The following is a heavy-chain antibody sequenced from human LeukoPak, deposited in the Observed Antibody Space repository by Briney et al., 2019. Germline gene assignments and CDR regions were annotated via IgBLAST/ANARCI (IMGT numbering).Heavy chain of an antibody. CDR2: ISWNSGSI. J-gene: IGHJ4*02. Sequence: GGSLRLSCAASGFTFDDYAMHGVRQAPGKGLEWVSGISWNSGSIGYADSVKGRFTISRDNAKNSLYLQMNSLRAEDTALYYCANEDYWGQGTLVTVSS. CDR3: ANEDY. CDR1: GFTFDDYA. V-gene: IGHV3-9*01.